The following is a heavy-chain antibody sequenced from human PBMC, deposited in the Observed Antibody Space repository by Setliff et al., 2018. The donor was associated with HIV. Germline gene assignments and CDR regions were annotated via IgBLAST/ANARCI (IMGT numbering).Heavy chain of an antibody. CDR1: GFTFSTFA. CDR2: ISFDGSNK. CDR3: AKDARKSTTQYNYFGP. V-gene: IGHV3-30*07. Sequence: GGSLRLSCVASGFTFSTFAMNWVRQAPGKGLEWVSVISFDGSNKYYADSVKGRFTISRDNAKNSLYLEMNSLRVEDTALYYCAKDARKSTTQYNYFGPWGQGTLVTVSS. J-gene: IGHJ5*02.